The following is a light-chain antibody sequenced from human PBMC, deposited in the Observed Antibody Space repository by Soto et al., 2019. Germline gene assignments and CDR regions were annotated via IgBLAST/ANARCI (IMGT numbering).Light chain of an antibody. CDR1: RDIRNH. V-gene: IGKV1-27*01. Sequence: DIQMTQSPSSLSASVGDRVTITCRASRDIRNHLAWYQQKPGKVPKLLIYVASTLQSGVPSRFSGSGSGTDFTLTISSLQPEDVGIYYCQKYDSPPWTFGPGTKVEIK. CDR2: VAS. CDR3: QKYDSPPWT. J-gene: IGKJ1*01.